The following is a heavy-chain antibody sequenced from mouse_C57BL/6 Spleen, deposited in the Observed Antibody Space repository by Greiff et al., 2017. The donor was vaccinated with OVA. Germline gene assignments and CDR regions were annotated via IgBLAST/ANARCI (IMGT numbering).Heavy chain of an antibody. Sequence: QVQLQQSGPELVKPGASVKISCKASGYAFSSSWMNWVKQRPGKGLEWIGRIYPGDGDTNYNGKFKGKATLTADKSSSTAYMQLSSLTSEDSAVYFCARSSDYYGSRGDYWGQGTTLTVSS. CDR3: ARSSDYYGSRGDY. D-gene: IGHD1-1*01. CDR2: IYPGDGDT. CDR1: GYAFSSSW. J-gene: IGHJ2*01. V-gene: IGHV1-82*01.